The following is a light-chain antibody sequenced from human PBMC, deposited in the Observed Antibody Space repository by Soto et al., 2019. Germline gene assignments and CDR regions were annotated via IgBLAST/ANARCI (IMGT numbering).Light chain of an antibody. CDR2: KAS. Sequence: DIQMTQSPSTLSASVGDRVTITCRASQSISSWLAWYQQKPGKAPKLLIYKASSLESGVPSRLSGSGSGTEFTLTISSLQRDDFATYYCQQYHSCPRTFGQGTKLEIK. CDR3: QQYHSCPRT. V-gene: IGKV1-5*03. CDR1: QSISSW. J-gene: IGKJ2*02.